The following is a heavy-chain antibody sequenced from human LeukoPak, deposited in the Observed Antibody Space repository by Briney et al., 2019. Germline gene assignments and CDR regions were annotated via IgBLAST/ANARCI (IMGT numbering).Heavy chain of an antibody. CDR1: GGSFSGYY. D-gene: IGHD6-19*01. CDR3: ARHTRYSSGWHTNYYYMDV. V-gene: IGHV4-34*01. CDR2: INHSGST. Sequence: SETLSLTCAVYGGSFSGYYWSWIRQPPGKGLEWIGEINHSGSTNYNPSLKSRVTISVDTSKNQFSLKLSSVTAADAAVYYCARHTRYSSGWHTNYYYMDVWGKGTTVTASS. J-gene: IGHJ6*03.